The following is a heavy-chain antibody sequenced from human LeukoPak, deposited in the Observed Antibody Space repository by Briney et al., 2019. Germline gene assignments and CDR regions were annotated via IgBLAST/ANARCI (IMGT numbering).Heavy chain of an antibody. Sequence: GGSLRLSCGASGFTFNSYSMNWVRQAPGKGLEWVSYISSSTSRIYYADSVKGRFTISRDSARRSLFQQMNSLRDEDTAVYYCARDIHWAFDYWGQGTLVTVSS. D-gene: IGHD7-27*01. V-gene: IGHV3-48*02. CDR3: ARDIHWAFDY. J-gene: IGHJ4*02. CDR1: GFTFNSYS. CDR2: ISSSTSRI.